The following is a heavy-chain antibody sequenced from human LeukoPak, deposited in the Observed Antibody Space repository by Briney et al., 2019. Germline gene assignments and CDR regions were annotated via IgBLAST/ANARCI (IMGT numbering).Heavy chain of an antibody. CDR1: GFTFDDHT. CDR3: VKDYDSSGYYPSY. D-gene: IGHD3-22*01. V-gene: IGHV3-9*01. J-gene: IGHJ4*02. CDR2: ISWNSGSI. Sequence: PGGSLRLSCEASGFTFDDHTMHWVRQAPGKGLEWVSGISWNSGSIGYAGSVKGRFTISRDSAKNSLYLQMNSLRAEDTALYYCVKDYDSSGYYPSYWGQGTLVTVSS.